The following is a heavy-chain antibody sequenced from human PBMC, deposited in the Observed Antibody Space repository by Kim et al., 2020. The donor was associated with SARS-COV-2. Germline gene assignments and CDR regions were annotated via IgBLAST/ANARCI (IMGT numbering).Heavy chain of an antibody. Sequence: GESLKISCKGSGYSFTSYWIGWVRQMPGKGLEWMGIIYPGDSDTRYNPSFQGQVTISADKSISTAYLQWSSLKASDTAMYYCARHSAGYYHDSSGYYSLDYYFDYWGQGTLVTVSS. CDR2: IYPGDSDT. CDR3: ARHSAGYYHDSSGYYSLDYYFDY. J-gene: IGHJ4*02. D-gene: IGHD3-22*01. CDR1: GYSFTSYW. V-gene: IGHV5-51*01.